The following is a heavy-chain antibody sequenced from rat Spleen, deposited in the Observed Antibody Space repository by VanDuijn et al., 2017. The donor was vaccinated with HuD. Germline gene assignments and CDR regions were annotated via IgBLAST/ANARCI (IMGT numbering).Heavy chain of an antibody. CDR2: ITSGGSNA. Sequence: EVQLVESGGGLVRPGRSLKLSCAASGFTFSSFAMAWVRQAPKKGLEWVAAITSGGSNAYYPDSVRGRFTISRDNAKSTLYLQMDSLRSEDTATYYCAKDPYGYNHPPFDYWGQGVMVTVSS. V-gene: IGHV5S23*01. J-gene: IGHJ2*01. CDR1: GFTFSSFA. CDR3: AKDPYGYNHPPFDY. D-gene: IGHD1-9*01.